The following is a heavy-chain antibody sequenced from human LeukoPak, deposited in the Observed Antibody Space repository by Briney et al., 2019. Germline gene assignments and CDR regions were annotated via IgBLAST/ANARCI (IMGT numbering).Heavy chain of an antibody. Sequence: SETLSLTCTVSGGSISSYYWSWIRQPPGKGLEWIGYIYYSGSTNYNPSLKSRVTISVDTSKNQFSLKLSSVTAADTAVYYCARVYSSSWYNWFDPWGQGTLVTVSS. D-gene: IGHD6-13*01. V-gene: IGHV4-59*01. CDR3: ARVYSSSWYNWFDP. CDR1: GGSISSYY. CDR2: IYYSGST. J-gene: IGHJ5*02.